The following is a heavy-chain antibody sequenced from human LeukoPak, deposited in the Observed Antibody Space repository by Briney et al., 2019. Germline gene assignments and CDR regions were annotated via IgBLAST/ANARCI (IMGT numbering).Heavy chain of an antibody. CDR2: IYPSGST. D-gene: IGHD3-22*01. J-gene: IGHJ4*02. Sequence: SETLYLTCTVSGGSISSYYWSWIRQPAGKGLEWIGRIYPSGSTNYDPSFKSRSTMSVKTSKNQFYVKRPSVTAADTAVYYCARDPSLFSGYFDSWGQGTLVTVSS. V-gene: IGHV4-4*07. CDR1: GGSISSYY. CDR3: ARDPSLFSGYFDS.